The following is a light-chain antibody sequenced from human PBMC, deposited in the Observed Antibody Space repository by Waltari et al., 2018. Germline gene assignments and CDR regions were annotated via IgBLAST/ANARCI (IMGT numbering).Light chain of an antibody. CDR1: SGHSSYT. V-gene: IGLV4-69*01. J-gene: IGLJ2*01. CDR2: VNSDGSH. CDR3: QTWGTGIHVV. Sequence: QLVLTKSPSASASLGASVKLTCTLSSGHSSYTIAWHQQQPEKGPRYLMKVNSDGSHSKGDGIPDRFSGSSSGAERYLTISSLQSEDEADYYCQTWGTGIHVVFGGGTKLTVL.